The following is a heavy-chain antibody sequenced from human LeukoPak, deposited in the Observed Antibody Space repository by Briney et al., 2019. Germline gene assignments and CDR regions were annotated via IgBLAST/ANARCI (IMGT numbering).Heavy chain of an antibody. V-gene: IGHV4-34*01. Sequence: SETLSLTCAVYGGSFSGYYWSWIRQPPEKGLEWIGEINHSGSTNYNPSLKSRVTISVDTSKNQFSLKLSSVTAADTAVYYCARGGEYLVVVPAANYGMDVWGQGTTVTVSS. D-gene: IGHD2-2*01. CDR3: ARGGEYLVVVPAANYGMDV. CDR1: GGSFSGYY. CDR2: INHSGST. J-gene: IGHJ6*02.